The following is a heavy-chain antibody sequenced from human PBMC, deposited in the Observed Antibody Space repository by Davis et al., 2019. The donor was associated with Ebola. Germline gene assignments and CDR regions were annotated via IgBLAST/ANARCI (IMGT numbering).Heavy chain of an antibody. Sequence: KISCKGSGYSSTSYWISWVRQAPGQGLEWMGGIIPIFGTANYAQKFQGRVTITADESTSTAYMELSSLRSEDTAVYYCAREGNIAVAAFDYWGQGTLVTVSS. V-gene: IGHV1-69*01. D-gene: IGHD6-19*01. CDR2: IIPIFGTA. CDR1: GYSSTSYW. CDR3: AREGNIAVAAFDY. J-gene: IGHJ4*02.